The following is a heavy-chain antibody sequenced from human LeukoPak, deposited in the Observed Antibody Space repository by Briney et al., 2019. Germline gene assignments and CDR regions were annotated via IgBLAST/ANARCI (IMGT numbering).Heavy chain of an antibody. CDR1: GGSISNTNYY. CDR2: IYYSGNT. CDR3: ASLLNGGVAHWFNP. J-gene: IGHJ5*02. V-gene: IGHV4-39*01. D-gene: IGHD7-27*01. Sequence: SETLCLTCTVSGGSISNTNYYWGWVRQPPGRGRGWIVNIYYSGNTYYNSSLKSRVTVPVDTSKTQFSLKLSSVTAADTAVYYCASLLNGGVAHWFNPWGQGTLVTVS.